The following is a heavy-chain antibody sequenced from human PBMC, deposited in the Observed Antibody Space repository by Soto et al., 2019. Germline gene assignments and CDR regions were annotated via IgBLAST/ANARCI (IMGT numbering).Heavy chain of an antibody. CDR3: ARDHNIDHAGNSYLDY. V-gene: IGHV1-18*04. CDR2: ISGYNGNT. CDR1: GYTFTNYG. D-gene: IGHD6-13*01. Sequence: QVHLVQSGAEVKKPGASVKVSCKTSGYTFTNYGVTWVRQAPGQGLEWLGWISGYNGNTNYEQKLQGRVTMTTDTSTSAAYMELRSLTSDDTAVYYCARDHNIDHAGNSYLDYWGQGTLVTVSS. J-gene: IGHJ4*02.